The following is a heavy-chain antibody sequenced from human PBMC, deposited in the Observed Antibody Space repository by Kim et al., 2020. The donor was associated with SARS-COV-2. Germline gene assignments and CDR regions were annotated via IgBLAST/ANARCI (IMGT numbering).Heavy chain of an antibody. CDR3: VRDRVESWSGIMNV. Sequence: GGSLRLSCAASGFTFNSYGMHWVRQAPGKGLEWVAVIWHDGSIQYYADSVKGRFTISRDDSKNTLHLQMNNLRAEDTALYYCVRDRVESWSGIMNVWGQGTTVTVS. CDR2: IWHDGSIQ. D-gene: IGHD3-3*01. CDR1: GFTFNSYG. J-gene: IGHJ6*02. V-gene: IGHV3-33*01.